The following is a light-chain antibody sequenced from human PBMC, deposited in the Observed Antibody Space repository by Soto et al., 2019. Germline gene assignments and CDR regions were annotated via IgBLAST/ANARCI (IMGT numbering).Light chain of an antibody. Sequence: QSGLTQPPSVSAAPGQKVTRSCSGSSSNIGNNYVSCYQQLPGTAPKVLIYDNNKRPSGIPDRFSGSKSGTSATLGITGLQTGDEADYYCGTWDTSLSAYVFGTGTKVTVL. CDR3: GTWDTSLSAYV. CDR1: SSNIGNNY. V-gene: IGLV1-51*01. CDR2: DNN. J-gene: IGLJ1*01.